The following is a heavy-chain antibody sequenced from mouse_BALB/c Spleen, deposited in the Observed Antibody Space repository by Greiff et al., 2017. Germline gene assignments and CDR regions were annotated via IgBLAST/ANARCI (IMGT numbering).Heavy chain of an antibody. CDR3: TRDGSSYGWFAY. Sequence: VKLQESGAELVRPGASVTLSCKASGYTFTDYEMHWVKQAPVHGLEWIGAIDPETGGTAYKQKFKGKATLTADKSSSTAYMELRSLTSEDSAVYYCTRDGSSYGWFAYWGQGTLVTVSA. D-gene: IGHD1-1*01. CDR2: IDPETGGT. V-gene: IGHV1-15*01. J-gene: IGHJ3*01. CDR1: GYTFTDYE.